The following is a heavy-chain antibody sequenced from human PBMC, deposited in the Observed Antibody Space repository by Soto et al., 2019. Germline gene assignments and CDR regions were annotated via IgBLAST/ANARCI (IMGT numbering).Heavy chain of an antibody. CDR3: ARADNGYYYTFDY. V-gene: IGHV1-2*02. CDR1: GGTFSSYA. J-gene: IGHJ4*02. CDR2: INPNSGDT. D-gene: IGHD3-22*01. Sequence: ASVKVSCKASGGTFSSYAISWVRQAPGQGLEWMGWINPNSGDTKYAQKFQGRVTMTRDTSISTAYMELSRLRSGDTAVYYCARADNGYYYTFDYWGQGALVTVSS.